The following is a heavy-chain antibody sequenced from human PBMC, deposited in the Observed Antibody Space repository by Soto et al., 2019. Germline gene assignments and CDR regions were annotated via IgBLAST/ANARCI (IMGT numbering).Heavy chain of an antibody. V-gene: IGHV4-38-2*02. CDR2: IYHSGTT. CDR3: ARAPGNLVYHFDY. Sequence: SETLSLTCTVSGYSISSGYYWGWIRQPPGKGLEWIGSIYHSGTTYYNPSLKSRVTISVDTSKNQFSLKLSSVTAADTAVYYCARAPGNLVYHFDYWGQGTLVTVSS. CDR1: GYSISSGYY. J-gene: IGHJ4*02. D-gene: IGHD2-2*02.